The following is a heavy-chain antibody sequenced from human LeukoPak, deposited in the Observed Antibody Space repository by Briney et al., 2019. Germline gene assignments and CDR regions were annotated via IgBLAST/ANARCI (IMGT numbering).Heavy chain of an antibody. J-gene: IGHJ5*02. CDR2: IYYSGST. CDR1: GGSISSYY. V-gene: IGHV4-59*01. CDR3: ARAKHSCSSGNWFDP. Sequence: PSEILSHTCTVSGGSISSYYWSWIRQPPGKGLEWIGYIYYSGSTIYNPSLKSRVTISVDTSKNQFSLKLSSVTAADTAVYYCARAKHSCSSGNWFDPWGPGTLVTVSS. D-gene: IGHD6-6*01.